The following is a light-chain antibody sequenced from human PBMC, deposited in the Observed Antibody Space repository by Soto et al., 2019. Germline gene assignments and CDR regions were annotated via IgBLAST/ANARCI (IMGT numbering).Light chain of an antibody. Sequence: DIQMTQSPSTLSGSVGDRVTITCRASQTISSWLAWYQQKPGKAPKLLIYKASTLKSGVPSRFSGSGSGTEFTLTISSLQPDDFAVYYCKQYHNWRPFTFGQGTRLEIK. J-gene: IGKJ5*01. CDR1: QTISSW. CDR3: KQYHNWRPFT. CDR2: KAS. V-gene: IGKV1-5*03.